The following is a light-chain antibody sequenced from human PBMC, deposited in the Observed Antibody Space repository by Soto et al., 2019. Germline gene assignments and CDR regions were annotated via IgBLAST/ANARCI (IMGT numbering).Light chain of an antibody. V-gene: IGLV2-14*01. CDR2: DVT. Sequence: QSALTQPASVSGSPGQSITISCAGTSSDIGSYDYVCWFQQHPGKAPKLMIYDVTSRPSGVSNRFSGSKSGNTASLTISGLQAEDEADYYCSSYTTTGALGVVFGGGTKLTV. CDR1: SSDIGSYDY. J-gene: IGLJ2*01. CDR3: SSYTTTGALGVV.